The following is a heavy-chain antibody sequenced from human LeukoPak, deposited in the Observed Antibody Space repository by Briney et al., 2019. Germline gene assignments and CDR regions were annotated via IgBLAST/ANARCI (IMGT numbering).Heavy chain of an antibody. D-gene: IGHD2-21*02. CDR3: ARHAIVVVTAIGSFDY. J-gene: IGHJ4*02. CDR2: ISGSGGST. CDR1: GFTFSSYA. Sequence: GGSLRLSCAASGFTFSSYAMSWVRQAPGKGLEWVSAISGSGGSTYYADSVKGRFTISRDNSKNTLYLQMNSLRAEDTAVYYCARHAIVVVTAIGSFDYWGQGTLVTVSS. V-gene: IGHV3-23*01.